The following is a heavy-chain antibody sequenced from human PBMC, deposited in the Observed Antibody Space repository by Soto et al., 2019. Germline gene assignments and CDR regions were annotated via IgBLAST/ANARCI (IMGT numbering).Heavy chain of an antibody. CDR1: GFSVSVNY. Sequence: XVSLRLSCAVSGFSVSVNYMTWVRQAPGKGLEWVSIIYGGGTTYYADSVKGRFTISRDNSKNTLYLQMNSLRAEDTAVYYCARPHSERYSYGMDVWGQGTTVTVSS. CDR2: IYGGGTT. V-gene: IGHV3-53*01. J-gene: IGHJ6*02. D-gene: IGHD1-26*01. CDR3: ARPHSERYSYGMDV.